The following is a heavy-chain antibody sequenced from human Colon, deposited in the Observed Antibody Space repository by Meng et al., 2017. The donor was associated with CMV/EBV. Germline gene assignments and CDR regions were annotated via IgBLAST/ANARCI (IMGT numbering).Heavy chain of an antibody. CDR1: GFAFSSYG. J-gene: IGHJ6*02. CDR2: IYSGGST. D-gene: IGHD3-3*01. CDR3: ARGSRSLYYDLRGGGMDV. V-gene: IGHV3-53*01. Sequence: GGSLRLSCAASGFAFSSYGIHWVRQAPGKGLEWVSVIYSGGSTYYADSVKGRFTISRDNSKNTVFLQMNSLRAEDTAVYYCARGSRSLYYDLRGGGMDVWGQGTTVTVSS.